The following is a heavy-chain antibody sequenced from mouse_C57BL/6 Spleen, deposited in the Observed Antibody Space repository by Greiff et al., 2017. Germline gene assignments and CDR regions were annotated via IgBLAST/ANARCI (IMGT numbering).Heavy chain of an antibody. J-gene: IGHJ2*01. CDR2: IDPSDSYT. CDR3: ARGSSSGYLDY. Sequence: VKLMESGAELVMPGASVKLSCKASGYTFTSYWMHWVKQRPGQGLEWIGEIDPSDSYTNYNQKFKGKSTLTVDKSSSTADMQLSSLTSEDSAVYYCARGSSSGYLDYWGQGTTLTVSS. V-gene: IGHV1-69*01. CDR1: GYTFTSYW. D-gene: IGHD3-2*02.